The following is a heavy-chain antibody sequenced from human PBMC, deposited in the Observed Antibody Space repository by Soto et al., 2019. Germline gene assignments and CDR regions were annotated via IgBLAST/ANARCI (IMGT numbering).Heavy chain of an antibody. J-gene: IGHJ6*02. CDR3: ATGRGEMNCANSYGLDV. CDR2: ITYDGSQI. CDR1: GFTFPRFG. V-gene: IGHV3-30*03. D-gene: IGHD1-1*01. Sequence: QVQLVESGGGVVQPGRSLRLSCAASGFTFPRFGMHWVRQAPGKGLEWVALITYDGSQIYYADAVKGRFTISRDNVDNKQSLQMDNLRTEDTATYFCATGRGEMNCANSYGLDVWGQGTTVTVSS.